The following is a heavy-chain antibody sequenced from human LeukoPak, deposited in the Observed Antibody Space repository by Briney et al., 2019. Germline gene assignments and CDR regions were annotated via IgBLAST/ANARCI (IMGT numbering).Heavy chain of an antibody. CDR1: GFTFIDYD. Sequence: SGGSLRLSCAASGFTFIDYDMHWVRQVIGKGLEWVSAIGIRGDTHYSGSVKGRFTISRENAESSLYLHMNSLRAEDTAVYYCARGGIQVSGIDEFDYWGQGTLVTVSS. D-gene: IGHD6-19*01. V-gene: IGHV3-13*01. CDR3: ARGGIQVSGIDEFDY. CDR2: IGIRGDT. J-gene: IGHJ4*02.